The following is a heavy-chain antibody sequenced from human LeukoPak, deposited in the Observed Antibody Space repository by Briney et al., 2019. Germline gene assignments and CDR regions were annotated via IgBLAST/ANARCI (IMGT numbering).Heavy chain of an antibody. CDR1: GGSFSGYY. D-gene: IGHD3-10*01. J-gene: IGHJ5*02. V-gene: IGHV3-11*04. Sequence: LSLTCAVYGGSFSGYYWSRVRQAPGKGLEWVSAISGSGGSTYYADSVKGRFTISRDNAKNSLYLQMNSLRAEDTAVYYCARDSRITATTEFDPWGQGTLVTVSS. CDR3: ARDSRITATTEFDP. CDR2: ISGSGGST.